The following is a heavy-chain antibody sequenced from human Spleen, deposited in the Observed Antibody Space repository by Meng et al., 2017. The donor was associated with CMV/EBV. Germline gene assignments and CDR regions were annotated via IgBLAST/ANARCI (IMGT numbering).Heavy chain of an antibody. V-gene: IGHV4-61*01. Sequence: SETLSLTCTVSGGSVSSGSYYWSWIRQPPGKGLEWIGYIYYSGSTNYNPSLKSRVTISVDTSKNQLSLKLSSVTAADTAVYYCARATTGTAGVFDIWGQGTMVTVSS. CDR1: GGSVSSGSYY. J-gene: IGHJ3*02. CDR3: ARATTGTAGVFDI. D-gene: IGHD1-1*01. CDR2: IYYSGST.